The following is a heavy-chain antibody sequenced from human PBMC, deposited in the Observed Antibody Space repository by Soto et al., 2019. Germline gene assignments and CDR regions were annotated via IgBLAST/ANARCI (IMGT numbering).Heavy chain of an antibody. CDR3: TTASQWLPPYS. J-gene: IGHJ4*02. Sequence: GGSLRLSCAASGFTFTKAWMTWVRQTPGKGLERVGRIKSRADGGTTDYAASVKDRFIISRDDSNNTLYLHRNRLKTDDTAGYFGTTASQWLPPYSWGQGALVPVSS. CDR1: GFTFTKAW. CDR2: IKSRADGGTT. V-gene: IGHV3-15*01. D-gene: IGHD6-19*01.